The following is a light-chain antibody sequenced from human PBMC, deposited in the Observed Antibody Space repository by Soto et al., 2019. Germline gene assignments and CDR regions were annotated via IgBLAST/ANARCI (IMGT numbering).Light chain of an antibody. CDR2: GAS. J-gene: IGKJ1*01. V-gene: IGKV3-20*01. Sequence: EIVLTQSPGTLSLSPGESATLSCRASQSVDRNYLAWFQQKPRQAPRLLIYGASSRATGIPPRFSGSGSGTELVLAIRGLEPEAFAVYYCHQFARTPRAYGQGTKVESK. CDR3: HQFARTPRA. CDR1: QSVDRNY.